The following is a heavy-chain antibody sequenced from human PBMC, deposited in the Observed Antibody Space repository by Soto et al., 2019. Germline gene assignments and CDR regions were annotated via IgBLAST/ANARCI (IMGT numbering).Heavy chain of an antibody. D-gene: IGHD3-10*01. CDR1: GFTFDDYA. CDR3: AKDIHGSGSYSTSYYYYYGMDV. CDR2: ISWDGGST. J-gene: IGHJ6*02. V-gene: IGHV3-43D*04. Sequence: GGSLRLSCAASGFTFDDYAMHWVRQAPGRGLEWVSLISWDGGSTYYADSVKGRFTISRDNSKNSLYLQMNSLRAEDTALYYCAKDIHGSGSYSTSYYYYYGMDVWGQGTTVTVSS.